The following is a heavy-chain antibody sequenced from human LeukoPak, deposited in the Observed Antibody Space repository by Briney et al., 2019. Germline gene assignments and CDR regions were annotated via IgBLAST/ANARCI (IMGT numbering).Heavy chain of an antibody. V-gene: IGHV1-58*01. J-gene: IGHJ4*02. D-gene: IGHD5-12*01. CDR1: GFTFTSSA. CDR2: IVVGSGNT. Sequence: SVKVSCKASGFTFTSSAVQWVRQARGQRLEWIGWIVVGSGNTNYAQTFQERVTITRDMSTSTAYMELSSLRSEDTAVYYCAARGGYDQYYFDYWGQGTLVTVSS. CDR3: AARGGYDQYYFDY.